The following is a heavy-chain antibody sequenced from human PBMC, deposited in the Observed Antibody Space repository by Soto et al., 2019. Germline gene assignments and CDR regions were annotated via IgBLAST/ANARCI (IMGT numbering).Heavy chain of an antibody. D-gene: IGHD6-6*01. J-gene: IGHJ6*02. Sequence: SKTLSLTCAVYGGSFSGYYSSWIRQPPGKGLEWIGEINHSGSTNYNPSLKSRVTISVDTSKNQFSLKLSSVTAADTAVYYCASLYSSSYYYYYYYGMDVWGQGTTVTASS. CDR2: INHSGST. V-gene: IGHV4-34*01. CDR1: GGSFSGYY. CDR3: ASLYSSSYYYYYYYGMDV.